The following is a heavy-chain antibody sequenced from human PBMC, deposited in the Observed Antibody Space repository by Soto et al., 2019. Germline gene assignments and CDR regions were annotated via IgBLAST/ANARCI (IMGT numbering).Heavy chain of an antibody. J-gene: IGHJ5*02. CDR1: GGSVSSGSYS. Sequence: SETLSLTCTVSGGSVSSGSYSWSWIRQPPGKVLEWIGYINYSGSTNYNPSLKSRVTISVDTSKNQFYLKLSSVSAADTAVYYCARVSDSGSYWFDPWGQGTLVTVSS. D-gene: IGHD1-26*01. V-gene: IGHV4-61*01. CDR3: ARVSDSGSYWFDP. CDR2: INYSGST.